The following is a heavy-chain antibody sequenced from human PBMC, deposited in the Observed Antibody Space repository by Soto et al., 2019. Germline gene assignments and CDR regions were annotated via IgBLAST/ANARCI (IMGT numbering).Heavy chain of an antibody. CDR2: IYYSGST. D-gene: IGHD5-18*01. J-gene: IGHJ5*02. CDR1: GGSISSGDYY. Sequence: QVQLQESGPGLVKPSQTLSLTCTVSGGSISSGDYYWSWIRQPPGKGLEWIGYIYYSGSTYYNPSLKSRVTISVDTSKNQFSLKLSSVTAADTAVYYCARGSGSYGSPSWFDPWGQGTLVTVSS. CDR3: ARGSGSYGSPSWFDP. V-gene: IGHV4-30-4*01.